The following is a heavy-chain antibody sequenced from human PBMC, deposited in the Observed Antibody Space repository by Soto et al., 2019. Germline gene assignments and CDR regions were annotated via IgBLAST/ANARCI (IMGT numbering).Heavy chain of an antibody. Sequence: ASVKVSCKASGYTFTGYYMHWVRQAPGQGLEWMGWINPNSGGTNYAQKFQGRVTMTRDTSISTAYMELSRLRSDDTAVYYCARVYYDFWSGYGMDVWGQGTTVTVSS. D-gene: IGHD3-3*01. CDR1: GYTFTGYY. V-gene: IGHV1-2*02. J-gene: IGHJ6*02. CDR2: INPNSGGT. CDR3: ARVYYDFWSGYGMDV.